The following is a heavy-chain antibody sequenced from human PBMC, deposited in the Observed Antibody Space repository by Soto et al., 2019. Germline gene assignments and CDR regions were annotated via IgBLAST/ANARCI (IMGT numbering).Heavy chain of an antibody. Sequence: QVQLVQSGAEVKKPGSSVKVSCKASEGTFSSYAISWVRQAPGQGLEWMGGIIPIFGTANYAQKFQGRVTITADESTSTAYMELSSLRSEDTAVYYCARDRYYGSGSYWTPTPGMDVWGQGTTVTVSS. CDR2: IIPIFGTA. D-gene: IGHD3-10*01. CDR3: ARDRYYGSGSYWTPTPGMDV. V-gene: IGHV1-69*01. J-gene: IGHJ6*02. CDR1: EGTFSSYA.